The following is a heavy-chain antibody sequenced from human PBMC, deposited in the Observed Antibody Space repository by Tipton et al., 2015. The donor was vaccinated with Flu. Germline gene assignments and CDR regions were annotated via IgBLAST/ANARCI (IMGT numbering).Heavy chain of an antibody. D-gene: IGHD2-21*01. Sequence: GSLRLSCAASEFTFSSYWMSWVRQAPGKGLEWVANIKQDGSVKYYVDSVKGRFTISRDNAKKSVYLQMNSLRAEDTAVYYCARQIGGGDCYWGQGTLVTVSS. CDR1: EFTFSSYW. CDR3: ARQIGGGDCY. J-gene: IGHJ4*02. V-gene: IGHV3-7*03. CDR2: IKQDGSVK.